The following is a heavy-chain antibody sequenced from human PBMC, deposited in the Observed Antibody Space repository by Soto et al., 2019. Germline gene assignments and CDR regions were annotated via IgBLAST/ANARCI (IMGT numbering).Heavy chain of an antibody. CDR3: ARVRSRFLEWLGWFDP. CDR1: GGAFSGYY. J-gene: IGHJ5*02. CDR2: INKSGST. D-gene: IGHD3-3*01. Sequence: SDSLSLTCAVHGGAFSGYYWSWIRQPPGKGLEWIGEINKSGSTNYNPSLKSRVTISVDTSKTQFSLKLSSVTAADTAVYYCARVRSRFLEWLGWFDPWGQGTLVTVS. V-gene: IGHV4-34*01.